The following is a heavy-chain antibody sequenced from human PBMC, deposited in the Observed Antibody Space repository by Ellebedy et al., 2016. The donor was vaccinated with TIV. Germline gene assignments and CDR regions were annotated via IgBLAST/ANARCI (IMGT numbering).Heavy chain of an antibody. CDR2: ISTISS. V-gene: IGHV3-21*04. D-gene: IGHD1-26*01. Sequence: GESLKISCAASGFTFSSYSLNWVRQAPGKGLEWVSSISTISSYADSVRGRFTISRDTSKNTLSLQMTSLRAEDTAVYFCAKDSGWVAEDWGQGTMVTVSS. J-gene: IGHJ4*02. CDR1: GFTFSSYS. CDR3: AKDSGWVAED.